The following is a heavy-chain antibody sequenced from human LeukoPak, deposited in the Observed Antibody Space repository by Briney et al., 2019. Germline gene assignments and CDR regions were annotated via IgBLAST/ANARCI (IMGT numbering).Heavy chain of an antibody. CDR1: GFTFSSYA. V-gene: IGHV3-23*01. D-gene: IGHD2-2*01. CDR2: ISGSGGST. Sequence: GGSLRLSCAASGFTFSSYAMSWVRQAPGKGLEWVSEISGSGGSTYYADSVKGRFTISRDNSKNTLYLQMNSLRAEDTAVYYCAKDGTYCSSTSCPGAYYYYYGMDVWGQGTTVTVSS. CDR3: AKDGTYCSSTSCPGAYYYYYGMDV. J-gene: IGHJ6*02.